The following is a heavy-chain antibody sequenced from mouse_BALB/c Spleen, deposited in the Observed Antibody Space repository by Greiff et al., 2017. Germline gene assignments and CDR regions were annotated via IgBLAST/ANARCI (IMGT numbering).Heavy chain of an antibody. CDR2: ISDGGSYT. J-gene: IGHJ2*01. V-gene: IGHV5-4*02. Sequence: EVQGVESGGGLVKPGGSLKLSCAASGFTFSDYYMYWVRQTPEKRLEWVATISDGGSYTYYPDSVKGRFTISRDNAKNNLYLQMSSLKSEDTAMYYCARDRGGQEFDDWGQGTTLTVSS. D-gene: IGHD3-3*01. CDR3: ARDRGGQEFDD. CDR1: GFTFSDYY.